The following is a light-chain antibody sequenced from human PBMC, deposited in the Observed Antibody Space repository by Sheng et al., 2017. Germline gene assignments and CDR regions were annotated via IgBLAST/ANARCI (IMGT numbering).Light chain of an antibody. V-gene: IGKV4-1*01. Sequence: DVVMTQSPDSLAVSLGERATINYRSSHSILFDSNNLNYLAWYQHKPGQPPKLLIYWAFTRESGVPDRFSGSGSGTDFTLTISSLQAEDVAIYYCQQYLIFPFSFGPGTKLEIK. CDR2: WAF. CDR1: HSILFDSNNLNY. J-gene: IGKJ2*03. CDR3: QQYLIFPFS.